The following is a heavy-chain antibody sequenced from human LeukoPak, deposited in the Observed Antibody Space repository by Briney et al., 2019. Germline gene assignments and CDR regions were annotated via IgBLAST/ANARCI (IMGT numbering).Heavy chain of an antibody. Sequence: GGSLRLSYAASGFTFSVAAMTWVRQAPGKGLEWVSVIYSGGSTYYADSVKGRFTISRDNSKNTLNLQMNSLRAEDAAVYYCARGYSSDNWGQGTLVTVSS. J-gene: IGHJ4*02. CDR3: ARGYSSDN. CDR1: GFTFSVAA. V-gene: IGHV3-66*01. D-gene: IGHD2-21*01. CDR2: IYSGGST.